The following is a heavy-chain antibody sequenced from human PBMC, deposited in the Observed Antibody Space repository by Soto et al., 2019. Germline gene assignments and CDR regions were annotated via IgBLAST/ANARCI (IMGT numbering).Heavy chain of an antibody. D-gene: IGHD6-19*01. CDR3: ARDLGIAVAGADFDY. V-gene: IGHV3-21*01. J-gene: IGHJ4*02. CDR2: ISSSSSYI. CDR1: GFTFSSYS. Sequence: GGSLRLSCAASGFTFSSYSMNWVRQAPGKGLEWVSSISSSSSYIYYADSVKGRFTISRDNAKNSLYLQMNSLRAEDTAVYYCARDLGIAVAGADFDYWGQGTLVTVSS.